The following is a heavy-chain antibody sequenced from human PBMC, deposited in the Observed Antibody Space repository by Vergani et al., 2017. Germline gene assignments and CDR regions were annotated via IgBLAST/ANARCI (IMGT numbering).Heavy chain of an antibody. CDR1: GFTFSSYE. J-gene: IGHJ6*02. D-gene: IGHD1-1*01. Sequence: EVQLVESGGGLVQPGGSLRLSCAASGFTFSSYEMNWVRQAPGKGLEWVSYISSSGSTIYYADSVKGRFTISRDNAKNSLYLQMNSLRAEDTAVYYCAREQLERRTGYYGMDVWGQGTMVTVSS. CDR3: AREQLERRTGYYGMDV. V-gene: IGHV3-48*03. CDR2: ISSSGSTI.